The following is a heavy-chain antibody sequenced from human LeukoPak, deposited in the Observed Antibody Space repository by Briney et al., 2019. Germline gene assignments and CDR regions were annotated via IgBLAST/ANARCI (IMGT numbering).Heavy chain of an antibody. Sequence: GGSLRLSCAASGFTFSSYSMNWVRQAPGKGLEWVSYISSSSSVIDYADSVKGRFTISRDNAKNSLYLQMNSLRAEGTAFYYCARARGYSYGYSDYWGQGTLVTVSS. CDR1: GFTFSSYS. CDR2: ISSSSSVI. D-gene: IGHD5-18*01. CDR3: ARARGYSYGYSDY. J-gene: IGHJ4*02. V-gene: IGHV3-48*01.